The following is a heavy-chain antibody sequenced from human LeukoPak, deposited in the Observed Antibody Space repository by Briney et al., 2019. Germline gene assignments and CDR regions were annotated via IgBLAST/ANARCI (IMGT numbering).Heavy chain of an antibody. CDR3: ARDSLYYDILTGSVGEDY. CDR1: GGSFSGYY. CDR2: INHSGST. J-gene: IGHJ4*02. V-gene: IGHV4-34*01. Sequence: PSETLSLTCAVYGGSFSGYYWSWIRQPPGKGLEWIGEINHSGSTNYNPSLKSRVTISVDTSKNQFSLKLSSVTAADTAVYYCARDSLYYDILTGSVGEDYWGQGTLVTVSS. D-gene: IGHD3-9*01.